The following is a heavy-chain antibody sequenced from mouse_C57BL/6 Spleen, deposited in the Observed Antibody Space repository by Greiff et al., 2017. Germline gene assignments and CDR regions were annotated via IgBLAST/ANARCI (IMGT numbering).Heavy chain of an antibody. Sequence: QVQLQQPGAELVKPGASVKMSCKASGYTFTSYWITWVKQRPGQGLEWIGDIYPGSGRTNYNEKFKSKATMTVDTSSSTAYLQLSSLTSEDSAVYYCVRTYYGSYHWYFDVWGTGTTVTVSA. V-gene: IGHV1-55*01. CDR2: IYPGSGRT. CDR3: VRTYYGSYHWYFDV. D-gene: IGHD1-1*01. CDR1: GYTFTSYW. J-gene: IGHJ1*03.